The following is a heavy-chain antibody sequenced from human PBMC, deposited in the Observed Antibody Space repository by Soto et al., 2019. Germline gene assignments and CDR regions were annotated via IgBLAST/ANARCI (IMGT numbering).Heavy chain of an antibody. V-gene: IGHV3-9*01. CDR1: GFIFDDFA. CDR2: ISWNSGSI. D-gene: IGHD1-26*01. J-gene: IGHJ4*02. Sequence: EVQLVESGGGLVQPGRSLRLSCAASGFIFDDFAIHWVRQAPGKGLEWVSGISWNSGSIGYADSVKGRFNISRDNAKSSLYMQMNRLRAEETALYSCAKDWGGVGAFFEYWGLGTMVTVSS. CDR3: AKDWGGVGAFFEY.